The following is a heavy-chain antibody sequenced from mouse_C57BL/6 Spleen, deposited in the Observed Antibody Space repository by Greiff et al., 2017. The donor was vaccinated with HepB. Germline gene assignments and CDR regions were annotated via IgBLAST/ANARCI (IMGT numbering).Heavy chain of an antibody. D-gene: IGHD1-1*01. CDR2: ISSGSSTI. CDR3: ARFITTEGYAMDY. CDR1: GFTFSDYG. V-gene: IGHV5-17*01. J-gene: IGHJ4*01. Sequence: EVHLVESGGGLVKPGGSLKLSCAASGFTFSDYGMHWVRQAPEKGLEWVAYISSGSSTIYYADTVKGRFTISRDNAKNTLFLQMTSLRSEDTAMYHCARFITTEGYAMDYWGQGTSVTVSS.